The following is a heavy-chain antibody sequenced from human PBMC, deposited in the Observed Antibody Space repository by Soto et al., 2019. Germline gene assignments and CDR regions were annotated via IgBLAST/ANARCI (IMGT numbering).Heavy chain of an antibody. J-gene: IGHJ3*02. CDR1: GGSISSYY. CDR3: ARPLGYGDYNGGAFDI. Sequence: SETLSLTCTVSGGSISSYYWSWIRQPPGKGLEWIGYIYYSGSTNYNPSLKSRVTISVDTSKNQFSLKLGPVTAPDTAVYYCARPLGYGDYNGGAFDIWGQGTMVTVSS. CDR2: IYYSGST. D-gene: IGHD4-17*01. V-gene: IGHV4-59*08.